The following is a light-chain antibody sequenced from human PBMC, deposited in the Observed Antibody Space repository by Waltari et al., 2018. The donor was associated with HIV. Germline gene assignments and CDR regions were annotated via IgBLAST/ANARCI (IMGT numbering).Light chain of an antibody. J-gene: IGKJ5*01. CDR2: AAS. CDR3: QQLNSYLRT. CDR1: QGITSY. V-gene: IGKV1-9*01. Sequence: DIQLTQSPSFLSASVGDRVTITCRASQGITSYLAWYQQKPGKAPKLLIYAASTLQRGVPSRFSGSGSGTEFTLTISSLQPEDFATYYCQQLNSYLRTFGQGTRLEIK.